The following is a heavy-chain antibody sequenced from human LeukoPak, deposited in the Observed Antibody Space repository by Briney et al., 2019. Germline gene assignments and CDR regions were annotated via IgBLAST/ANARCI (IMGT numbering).Heavy chain of an antibody. J-gene: IGHJ6*02. CDR3: ARLMAFYDFWSGYPRDYYYYGMDV. CDR2: IYYSGST. D-gene: IGHD3-3*01. Sequence: NPSETLSLTCTVSGGSISSYYWSWIRQPPGKGLERIGYIYYSGSTNYNPSLKSRVTISVDTSKNQFSLKLSSVTAADTAVYYCARLMAFYDFWSGYPRDYYYYGMDVWGQGTTVTVSS. V-gene: IGHV4-59*08. CDR1: GGSISSYY.